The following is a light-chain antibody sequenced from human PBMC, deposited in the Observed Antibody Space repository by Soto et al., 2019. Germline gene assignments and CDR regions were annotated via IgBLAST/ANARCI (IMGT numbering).Light chain of an antibody. CDR3: QHGYSTPLT. J-gene: IGKJ4*01. CDR2: VAS. CDR1: QSISTY. V-gene: IGKV1-39*01. Sequence: DIQMTQSPSSLSASVGDRVTITCRASQSISTYLHWYQQKPGKATNLLIYVASTLQSGVPSRFSGSGSGTDFTLTISSLQPEDFATYFCQHGYSTPLTFGGGTKVDIK.